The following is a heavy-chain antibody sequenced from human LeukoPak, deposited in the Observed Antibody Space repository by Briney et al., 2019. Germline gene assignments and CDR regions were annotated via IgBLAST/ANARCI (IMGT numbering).Heavy chain of an antibody. V-gene: IGHV1-2*02. CDR3: AKSRCELRCREIDY. Sequence: ASVKVSCRASGYTFTGYYMHWVRQAPGQGLEWMGWINPNSGGTNYAQKFQGRVTMTGDTSISTAYMELSRLRSDDTAVYYCAKSRCELRCREIDYWGQGTLVTVSS. J-gene: IGHJ4*02. CDR1: GYTFTGYY. D-gene: IGHD4-17*01. CDR2: INPNSGGT.